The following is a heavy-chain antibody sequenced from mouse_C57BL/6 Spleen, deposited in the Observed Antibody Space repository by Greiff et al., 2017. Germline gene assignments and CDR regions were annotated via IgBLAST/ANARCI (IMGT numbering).Heavy chain of an antibody. CDR2: INPNNGGT. J-gene: IGHJ2*01. CDR3: AREKLGRFDY. V-gene: IGHV1-26*01. D-gene: IGHD4-1*01. CDR1: GYTFTDYY. Sequence: EVQLQQSGPELVKPGASVKISCKASGYTFTDYYMNWVKQSHGKSLEWIGDINPNNGGTSYNQKFKGKATLTVDKSSSTAYMELRSLTSEDSAVYYCAREKLGRFDYWGQGTTLTVSS.